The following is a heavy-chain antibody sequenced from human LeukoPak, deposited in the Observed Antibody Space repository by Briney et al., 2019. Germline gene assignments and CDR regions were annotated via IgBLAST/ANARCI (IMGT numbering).Heavy chain of an antibody. V-gene: IGHV3-74*01. J-gene: IGHJ4*02. CDR1: GFTFSSYW. CDR3: ARGSFYRSGSYYTLHY. D-gene: IGHD3-10*01. Sequence: PGGSLRLSCAASGFTFSSYWMHWVCQAPGKGLVWVSRINSDGSSPSYADSVKGRFTISRDNAKNTLYLQMNSLRAEDTAVYYCARGSFYRSGSYYTLHYWGQGTLVTVSS. CDR2: INSDGSSP.